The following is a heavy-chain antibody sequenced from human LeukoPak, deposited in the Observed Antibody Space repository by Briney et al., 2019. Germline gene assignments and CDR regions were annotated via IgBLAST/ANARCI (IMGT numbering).Heavy chain of an antibody. Sequence: GGSLRLSCAASGFIFSSYWMRWLRQAPGKGLESVANIKEDGSVKIYVDSVRGRFTASIDNAKTSVYLQMSSLRAEDTALYYCVATRGSGGQGTLVAVSA. CDR2: IKEDGSVK. CDR3: VATRGS. J-gene: IGHJ4*02. D-gene: IGHD6-6*01. CDR1: GFIFSSYW. V-gene: IGHV3-7*01.